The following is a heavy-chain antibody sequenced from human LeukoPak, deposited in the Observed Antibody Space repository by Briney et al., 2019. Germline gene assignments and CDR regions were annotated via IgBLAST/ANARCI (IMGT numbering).Heavy chain of an antibody. CDR2: INPSSGGT. J-gene: IGHJ5*02. CDR1: GYTFTGYY. Sequence: ASVKVSCKASGYTFTGYYIHWVRQAPGQGLEWMGWINPSSGGTNYAQKFQGRVTMTRDTSISTAYMELSSLRSDDTAVYHCARRYCSSTNCYTPGFDPWGQGTLVTVSS. V-gene: IGHV1-2*02. CDR3: ARRYCSSTNCYTPGFDP. D-gene: IGHD2-2*02.